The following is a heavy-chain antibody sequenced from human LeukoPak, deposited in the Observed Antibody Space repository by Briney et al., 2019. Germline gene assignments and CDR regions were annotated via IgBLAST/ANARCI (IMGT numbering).Heavy chain of an antibody. J-gene: IGHJ4*02. CDR1: GFTFDDYA. Sequence: AGGSPRLSCAASGFTFDDYAIYWVRQGPGKGLEWVSLISGDGGSIYYADSVKGRFTISRDNSKNSLYLQMNSLRTEDTALYYCAKEDYSSSWYALDYWGQGTLVTVSS. V-gene: IGHV3-43*02. CDR3: AKEDYSSSWYALDY. D-gene: IGHD6-13*01. CDR2: ISGDGGSI.